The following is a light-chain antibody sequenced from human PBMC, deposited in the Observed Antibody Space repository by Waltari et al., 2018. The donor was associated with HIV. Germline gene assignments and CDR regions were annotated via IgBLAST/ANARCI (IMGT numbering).Light chain of an antibody. CDR1: TNDVGAYNY. J-gene: IGLJ1*01. V-gene: IGLV2-11*03. Sequence: ISCTGTTNDVGAYNYVSWYQQHPGRAPKLLIFDLIKRPSGVPDRFSGSKSGNTASLTISGLQAEDEADYYCCSSAGKYTFVFGTGTKVTVL. CDR3: CSSAGKYTFV. CDR2: DLI.